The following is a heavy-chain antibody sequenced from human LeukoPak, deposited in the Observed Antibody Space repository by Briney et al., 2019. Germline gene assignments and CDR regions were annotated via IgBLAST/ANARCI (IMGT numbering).Heavy chain of an antibody. D-gene: IGHD3-16*02. CDR2: IIPIFGTA. V-gene: IGHV1-69*05. J-gene: IGHJ4*02. CDR1: GGTFSSYA. CDR3: ARSSYDYVWGSYRNEYYFGY. Sequence: ASVKVSCKASGGTFSSYAISWVRQAPGQGLEWMGRIIPIFGTANYAQKFQGRVTITTDESTSTAYIELSSLRSEDTAVYYCARSSYDYVWGSYRNEYYFGYWGQGTLVTVSS.